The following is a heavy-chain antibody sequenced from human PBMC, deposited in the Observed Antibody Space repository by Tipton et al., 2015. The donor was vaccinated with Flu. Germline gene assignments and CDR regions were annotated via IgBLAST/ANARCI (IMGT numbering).Heavy chain of an antibody. CDR2: ITPFNGNT. V-gene: IGHV1-45*02. J-gene: IGHJ3*02. Sequence: QLVQSGAEVKKTGSSVKVSCKASGYTFTYRYLHWVRQAPGQALEWMGWITPFNGNTNYAQKFQDRVTITRDRSMSTAYMELSSLRSEDTAMYYCASSATDDAFDIWGQGTMVTVSS. CDR3: ASSATDDAFDI. D-gene: IGHD1-1*01. CDR1: GYTFTYRY.